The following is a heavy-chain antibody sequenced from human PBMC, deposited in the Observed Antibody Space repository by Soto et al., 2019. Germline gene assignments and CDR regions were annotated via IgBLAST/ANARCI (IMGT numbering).Heavy chain of an antibody. J-gene: IGHJ4*02. Sequence: SETLSLTCTVSGGSISSSSYYWGWIRQPPGKGLEWIGSIYYSGSTYYNPSLKSRVTISVDTSKNQFSLKLSSVTAADTAVYYCARHPTYYYGSEPTHWGQGTLVTVSS. V-gene: IGHV4-39*01. CDR2: IYYSGST. CDR3: ARHPTYYYGSEPTH. D-gene: IGHD3-10*01. CDR1: GGSISSSSYY.